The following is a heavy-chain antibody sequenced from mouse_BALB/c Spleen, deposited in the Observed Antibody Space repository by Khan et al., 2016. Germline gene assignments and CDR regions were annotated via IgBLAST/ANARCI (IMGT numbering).Heavy chain of an antibody. J-gene: IGHJ4*01. CDR3: AIQWATGAMDY. CDR1: GFTFSDYY. Sequence: EVELVESGGGLVQPGGSLKLSCATSGFTFSDYYMYWVRQTPEKRLEWVAYINNGGGSTYYPDTVKGRFTISRDSAKNTPYLQMSRLKSEDTAMYNCAIQWATGAMDYWGQGTSVTVSS. V-gene: IGHV5-12*02. D-gene: IGHD3-1*01. CDR2: INNGGGST.